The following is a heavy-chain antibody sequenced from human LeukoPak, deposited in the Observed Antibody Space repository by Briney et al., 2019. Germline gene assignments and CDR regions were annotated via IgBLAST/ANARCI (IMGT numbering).Heavy chain of an antibody. CDR2: ISWNSDSI. CDR3: AKDVSSSWYGYYFDY. J-gene: IGHJ4*02. CDR1: GFTFDDYA. Sequence: GRSLRLSCAASGFTFDDYAMHWVRQAPGKGLEWVSGISWNSDSIGYADSVKGRFTISRDNAKNSLYLQMNSLRAEDTALYYCAKDVSSSWYGYYFDYWGQGTLVTVSS. V-gene: IGHV3-9*01. D-gene: IGHD6-13*01.